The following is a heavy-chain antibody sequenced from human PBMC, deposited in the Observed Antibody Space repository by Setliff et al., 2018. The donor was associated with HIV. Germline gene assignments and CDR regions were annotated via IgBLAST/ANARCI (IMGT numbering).Heavy chain of an antibody. CDR1: GGSIRSSSYY. CDR2: IYYSGST. Sequence: SETLSLTCTVSGGSIRSSSYYWGWIRQPPGKGLEWIGSIYYSGSTYYNSSLRSRDTISGDTSKKQFSLKLSSVTAADTAVYYCVIRSRLGGSSNYFDYWGQGTLVTVSS. J-gene: IGHJ4*02. V-gene: IGHV4-39*07. D-gene: IGHD3-16*01. CDR3: VIRSRLGGSSNYFDY.